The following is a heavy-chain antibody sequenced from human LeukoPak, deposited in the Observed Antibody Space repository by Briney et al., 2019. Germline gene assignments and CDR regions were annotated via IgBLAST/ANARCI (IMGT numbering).Heavy chain of an antibody. D-gene: IGHD6-19*01. J-gene: IGHJ4*02. V-gene: IGHV4-38-2*02. CDR3: ARAYRSGWHHGVNYFDY. CDR2: IYYSGST. CDR1: GYSISSGYY. Sequence: SETLSLTCTVSGYSISSGYYWGWIRQPPGKWLEWIGSIYYSGSTYYNPSLKSRVTISVDTSKNQFSLKLSSVTAADTAVYYCARAYRSGWHHGVNYFDYWGQGTLVTVSS.